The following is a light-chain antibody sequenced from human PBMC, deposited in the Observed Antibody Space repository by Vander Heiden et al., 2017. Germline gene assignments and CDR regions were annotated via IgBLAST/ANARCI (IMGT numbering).Light chain of an antibody. V-gene: IGLV2-14*01. CDR1: SGDVDGDNY. CDR3: SSYTSSSLV. J-gene: IGLJ1*01. CDR2: NVS. Sequence: QSALTHPASSCGPPGQSITIACTGTSGDVDGDNYVSWYQQHPGKAPKLMIYNVSNRPSGVAKRCSGSKSGNTATLTISGLQAEDEADYYCSSYTSSSLVFGAGTKVTVL.